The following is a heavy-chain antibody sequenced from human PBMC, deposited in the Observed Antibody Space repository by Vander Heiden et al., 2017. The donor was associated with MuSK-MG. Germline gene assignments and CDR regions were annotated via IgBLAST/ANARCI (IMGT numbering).Heavy chain of an antibody. CDR1: GFTFNFHW. Sequence: EVQLVESGGGLVQPGGSLRLSCVASGFTFNFHWMHWVRQVQGKGLVWVSRITSDGGATYYAESVKGRFTISRDNARNTLYLQMNSLRAEDSAVYYCARGVARGVDDALDIWGQGTKVAVSS. CDR3: ARGVARGVDDALDI. V-gene: IGHV3-74*01. J-gene: IGHJ3*02. CDR2: ITSDGGAT. D-gene: IGHD3-3*01.